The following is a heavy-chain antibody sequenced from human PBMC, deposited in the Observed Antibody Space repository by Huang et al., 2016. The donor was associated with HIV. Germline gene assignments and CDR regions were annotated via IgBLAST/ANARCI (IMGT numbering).Heavy chain of an antibody. Sequence: QVQLVQSGSELKKPGASVKVSCKASRYTFTSYPLNWVRQAPGQGLEWMGRINTNTGNPTYAQGCTGRFVFSVDTSVSTAYLQISSLKTEDTALYYCARGLHWFDPWGQGTLVTVSS. CDR2: INTNTGNP. CDR1: RYTFTSYP. D-gene: IGHD1-26*01. V-gene: IGHV7-4-1*02. CDR3: ARGLHWFDP. J-gene: IGHJ5*02.